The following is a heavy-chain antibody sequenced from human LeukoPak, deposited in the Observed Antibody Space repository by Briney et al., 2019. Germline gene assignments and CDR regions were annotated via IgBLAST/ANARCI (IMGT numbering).Heavy chain of an antibody. CDR3: AGLEYYYGSGSYYTLSIDP. CDR2: IYYSGST. Sequence: SETLSLTCTVSGGSISSYYWSWIRQPPGKGLEWIGYIYYSGSTNYNPSLKSRVTISVDTSKNQFSLKLSSVTAADTAVYYCAGLEYYYGSGSYYTLSIDPRGQGTLVTVSS. CDR1: GGSISSYY. J-gene: IGHJ5*02. V-gene: IGHV4-59*01. D-gene: IGHD3-10*01.